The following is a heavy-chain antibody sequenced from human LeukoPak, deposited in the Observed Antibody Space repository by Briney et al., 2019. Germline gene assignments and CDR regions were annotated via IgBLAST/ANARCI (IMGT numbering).Heavy chain of an antibody. CDR3: ARTYCSGGSCYSMSFYYYGMDV. Sequence: GGSLRLSCTASGFTFGDYAMSWVRQAPGKGLEWVSSISSSSTYIYYADSVKGRFTISRDNAKNSLYLQMNSLRAEDTAVYYCARTYCSGGSCYSMSFYYYGMDVWGQGTTVTVSS. J-gene: IGHJ6*02. CDR1: GFTFGDYA. D-gene: IGHD2-15*01. CDR2: ISSSSTYI. V-gene: IGHV3-21*01.